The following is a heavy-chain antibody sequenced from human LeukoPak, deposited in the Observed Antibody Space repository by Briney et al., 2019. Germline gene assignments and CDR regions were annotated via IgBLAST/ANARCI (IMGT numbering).Heavy chain of an antibody. V-gene: IGHV4-39*01. CDR2: LYYSGST. CDR3: ARHGFGWFHP. D-gene: IGHD3-16*01. CDR1: GGSISSSSYY. J-gene: IGHJ5*02. Sequence: PSETLSLTCTVSGGSISSSSYYWGWIRQPPGKGLEWIGSLYYSGSTYYDPSLKSRVTISVDTSKNQFSLKLSSVTAADTAVYYCARHGFGWFHPWGQGTLVTVSS.